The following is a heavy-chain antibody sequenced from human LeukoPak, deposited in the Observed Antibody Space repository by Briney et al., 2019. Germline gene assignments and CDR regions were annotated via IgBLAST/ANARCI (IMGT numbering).Heavy chain of an antibody. Sequence: SETLSLTCTVSGGSISSYYWSWIRQPPGKGLEWIGYIYYSGSTNYNPSLESRVTISVDTSKNQFSLKLSSVTAADTAVYYCARAPHSGSYYGIDYWGQGTLVTVSS. CDR2: IYYSGST. CDR1: GGSISSYY. CDR3: ARAPHSGSYYGIDY. D-gene: IGHD1-26*01. J-gene: IGHJ4*02. V-gene: IGHV4-59*08.